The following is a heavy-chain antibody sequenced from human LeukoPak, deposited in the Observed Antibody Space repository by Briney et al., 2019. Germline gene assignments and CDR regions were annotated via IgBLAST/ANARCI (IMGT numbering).Heavy chain of an antibody. CDR3: ARKLSSSDY. CDR1: GFTFSAYY. CDR2: ISSSSSYT. J-gene: IGHJ4*02. D-gene: IGHD3-10*01. V-gene: IGHV3-11*03. Sequence: PGGSLRLSCAASGFTFSAYYMSWIRQAPGKGLEWVSYISSSSSYTNYADSVKGRFTISRDNAKNSLYLQMNSLRAEDTAVYYCARKLSSSDYWGQGTLVTVSS.